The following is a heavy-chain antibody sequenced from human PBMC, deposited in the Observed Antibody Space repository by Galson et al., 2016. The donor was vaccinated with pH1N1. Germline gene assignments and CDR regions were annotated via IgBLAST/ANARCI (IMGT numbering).Heavy chain of an antibody. CDR1: GAFVSSEIW. Sequence: SETLSLTCLVSGAFVSSEIWWTSVRQPPGKALEWIGDIHYSRSTYFHPALGSRAAMSVDVSRHLFSMDLGSVTAADTAVSYCAKGRHYGDPQPFDYWGQGILVTVSS. J-gene: IGHJ4*02. V-gene: IGHV4-4*02. D-gene: IGHD4/OR15-4a*01. CDR2: IHYSRST. CDR3: AKGRHYGDPQPFDY.